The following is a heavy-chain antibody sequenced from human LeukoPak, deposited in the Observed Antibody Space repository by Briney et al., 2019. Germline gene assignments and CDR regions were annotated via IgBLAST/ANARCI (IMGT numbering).Heavy chain of an antibody. V-gene: IGHV3-11*01. CDR3: ARDPMYNGGNSGAFDF. J-gene: IGHJ3*01. CDR2: ISGSGAT. CDR1: GFTFRDHF. Sequence: GGSLILSCAASGFTFRDHFMTWIRQAPGKGLEWISYISGSGATYYADSVKGRFTISRDNAQNSLWLQMNSLRAEDTAVYYCARDPMYNGGNSGAFDFWGQGTLVTVSS. D-gene: IGHD4-23*01.